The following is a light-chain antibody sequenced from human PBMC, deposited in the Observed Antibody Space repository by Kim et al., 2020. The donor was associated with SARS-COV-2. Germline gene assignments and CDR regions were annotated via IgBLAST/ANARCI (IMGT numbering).Light chain of an antibody. CDR3: QVWDSKTDHYV. Sequence: APGKTASITWGGNNVGSKSVHWYQQRPGQAPVLVIYHDSDRSSGIPERFSGSNSENTATLTISRVEAGDEADYYCQVWDSKTDHYVFGTGTKVTVL. CDR1: NVGSKS. CDR2: HDS. J-gene: IGLJ1*01. V-gene: IGLV3-21*04.